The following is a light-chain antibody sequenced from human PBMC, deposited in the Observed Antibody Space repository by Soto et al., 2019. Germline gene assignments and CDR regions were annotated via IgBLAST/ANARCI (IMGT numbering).Light chain of an antibody. V-gene: IGKV3-20*01. J-gene: IGKJ5*01. CDR2: EAS. CDR3: QQFGSSPIA. Sequence: EIVLTPSPGTLSLSPVERATLSCRASQRISSNYSASYQPKPGQPPSLLFYEASNRATGIPDRFSGSRSGTNFTLTISRLEPEDFAVYYCQQFGSSPIAFGQGTRLEIK. CDR1: QRISSNY.